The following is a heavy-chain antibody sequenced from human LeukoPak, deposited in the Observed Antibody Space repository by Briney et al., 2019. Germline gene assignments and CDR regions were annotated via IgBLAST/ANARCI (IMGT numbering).Heavy chain of an antibody. Sequence: GGSLRLSCAASGFTFSSYWMHWVRQAPGKGLVWVSRINSDGSSTSYADSVKGRFTISRDNAKNTLFLQMNSLRVEDTAVYYCASYKWSNDTFDIWGQGTMVTVSS. D-gene: IGHD1-1*01. V-gene: IGHV3-74*01. CDR3: ASYKWSNDTFDI. CDR2: INSDGSST. CDR1: GFTFSSYW. J-gene: IGHJ3*02.